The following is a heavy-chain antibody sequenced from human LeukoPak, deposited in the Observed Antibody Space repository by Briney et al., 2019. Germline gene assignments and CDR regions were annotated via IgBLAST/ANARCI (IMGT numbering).Heavy chain of an antibody. V-gene: IGHV3-30*02. CDR2: IRFDGSNK. D-gene: IGHD5-12*01. CDR3: AKDSRIVATIDY. Sequence: GGSLRLSCAASGFTFSSNGMHWVRQAPGKGLEWVAFIRFDGSNKYYADSVKGRFTISRDNSKNTLYLQMNSLRAEDTAVYYCAKDSRIVATIDYWGQGTLVTVSS. CDR1: GFTFSSNG. J-gene: IGHJ4*02.